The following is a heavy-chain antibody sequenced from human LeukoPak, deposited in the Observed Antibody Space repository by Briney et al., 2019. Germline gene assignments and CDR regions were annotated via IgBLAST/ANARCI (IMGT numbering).Heavy chain of an antibody. CDR2: ISAYNGNT. CDR1: GYTFTSYG. CDR3: AREGGFGELYGGAFDI. Sequence: ASVKVSCKASGYTFTSYGISWVRQAPGQGLEWMGWISAYNGNTNYAQKLQGRVTMTTDTSTSTAYMELRSLRSDDTAVYYCAREGGFGELYGGAFDIWGQGTMVTVSS. V-gene: IGHV1-18*01. J-gene: IGHJ3*02. D-gene: IGHD3-10*01.